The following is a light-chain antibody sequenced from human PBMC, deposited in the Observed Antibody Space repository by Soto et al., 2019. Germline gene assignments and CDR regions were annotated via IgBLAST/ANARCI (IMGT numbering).Light chain of an antibody. Sequence: QSALTQPRSVSGSPGQSVTISCTGTSSDVGGYNFVSWYQQHPGKAPKLMISDVNKRPSGVPDRFSGSKSANTASLTISGLQAEDEADYYCCSYAGTYTFMIFGGGTKVT. CDR1: SSDVGGYNF. V-gene: IGLV2-11*01. CDR2: DVN. CDR3: CSYAGTYTFMI. J-gene: IGLJ2*01.